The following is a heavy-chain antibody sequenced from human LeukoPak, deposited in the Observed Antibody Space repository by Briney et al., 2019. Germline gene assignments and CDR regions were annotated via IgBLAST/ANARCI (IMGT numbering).Heavy chain of an antibody. V-gene: IGHV4-34*01. CDR1: GGSFSGYY. CDR2: IYHSGST. D-gene: IGHD6-19*01. Sequence: SETLSLTCAVYGGSFSGYYWSWIRQPPGKGLEWIGSIYHSGSTYYNPSLKSRVTISVDTSKNQFSLKLSSVTAADTAVYYCARRSGIAVALDPYYFDYWGQGTLVTVSS. CDR3: ARRSGIAVALDPYYFDY. J-gene: IGHJ4*02.